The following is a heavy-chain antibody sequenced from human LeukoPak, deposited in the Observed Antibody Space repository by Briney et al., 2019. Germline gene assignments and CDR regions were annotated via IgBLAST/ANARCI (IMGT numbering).Heavy chain of an antibody. CDR3: ATLLSSSYYFDY. CDR1: GDSITYLY. Sequence: SETLSLTCSVSGDSITYLYWSWIRQAAGKGLEWIGRISSSGSTDYNASLKSRVIISVDTSKNHFSLKLSSVTAADTAVYFCATLLSSSYYFDYWGQGTLVTVSS. J-gene: IGHJ4*02. CDR2: ISSSGST. D-gene: IGHD3-10*02. V-gene: IGHV4-4*07.